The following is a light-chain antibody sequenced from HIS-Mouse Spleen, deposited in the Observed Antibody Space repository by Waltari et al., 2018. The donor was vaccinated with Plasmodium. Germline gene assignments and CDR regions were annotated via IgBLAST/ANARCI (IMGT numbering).Light chain of an antibody. J-gene: IGKJ3*01. CDR1: QGISSY. CDR3: QQYYSYPFT. Sequence: AIRMTQSPSSFSASTGDRVTITCRASQGISSYLAWYQQKPGKAPKLLIYAASTLQSGVPSRCSGSGAGTDFTLTISCLQSEYFATYYCQQYYSYPFTFGPGTKVDIK. CDR2: AAS. V-gene: IGKV1-8*01.